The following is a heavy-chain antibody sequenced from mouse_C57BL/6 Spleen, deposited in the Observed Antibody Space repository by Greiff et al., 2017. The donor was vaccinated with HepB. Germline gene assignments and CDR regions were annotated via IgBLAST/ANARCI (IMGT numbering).Heavy chain of an antibody. CDR2: INPGSGGT. CDR1: GYAFTNYL. CDR3: ARCYYGSSAGYFDV. Sequence: QVHVKQSGAELVRPGTSVKVSCKASGYAFTNYLIEWVKQRPGQGLEWIGVINPGSGGTNYNEKFKGKATLTADKSSSTAYMQLSSLTSEDSAVYVCARCYYGSSAGYFDVWGTGTTVTVSS. D-gene: IGHD1-1*01. V-gene: IGHV1-54*01. J-gene: IGHJ1*03.